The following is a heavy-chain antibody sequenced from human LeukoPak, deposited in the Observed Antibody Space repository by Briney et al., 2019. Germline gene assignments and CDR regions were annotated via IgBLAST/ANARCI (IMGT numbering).Heavy chain of an antibody. CDR3: TRGSIAYYYMDV. V-gene: IGHV4-59*01. Sequence: MASETLSLTCTVSGGSISSYCWSWIRQPPGKGLEWIGNIYYSGSTNYNPSLKSRVTISVDTSKNQFSLKLSSVAAADTAVYYCTRGSIAYYYMDVWGKGTTVTISS. CDR2: IYYSGST. D-gene: IGHD3-22*01. J-gene: IGHJ6*03. CDR1: GGSISSYC.